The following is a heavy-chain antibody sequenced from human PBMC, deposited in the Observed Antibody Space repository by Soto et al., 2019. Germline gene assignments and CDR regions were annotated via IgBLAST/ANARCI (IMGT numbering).Heavy chain of an antibody. CDR1: GFTFSSYA. D-gene: IGHD2-2*01. Sequence: GGSLRLSCAASGFTFSSYAMSWVRQAPGKGLEWVSAISGSGGSTYYADSVKGRFTISRDNSKNTLYLQMNSLRAEDTAVYYCAKDPLYCSSTSCPNIFWFDPWGHGTLVTAPQ. CDR3: AKDPLYCSSTSCPNIFWFDP. J-gene: IGHJ5*02. V-gene: IGHV3-23*01. CDR2: ISGSGGST.